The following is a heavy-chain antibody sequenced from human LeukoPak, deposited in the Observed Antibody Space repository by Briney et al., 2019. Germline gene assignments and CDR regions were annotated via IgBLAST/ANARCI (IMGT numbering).Heavy chain of an antibody. Sequence: GGSLRLSCAASGFTFSSYAMCWVRQAPGKGLEWVSTISGSGDSTYYADSVKGRFTISRDNSKNTLYLQMNSLRAEDTAVYYCARDRGYSCGYWGQGTLVTVSS. J-gene: IGHJ4*02. D-gene: IGHD5-18*01. V-gene: IGHV3-23*01. CDR2: ISGSGDST. CDR3: ARDRGYSCGY. CDR1: GFTFSSYA.